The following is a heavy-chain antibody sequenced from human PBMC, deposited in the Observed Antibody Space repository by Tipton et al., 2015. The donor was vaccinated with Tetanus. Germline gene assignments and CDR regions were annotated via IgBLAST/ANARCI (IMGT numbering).Heavy chain of an antibody. D-gene: IGHD2-15*01. J-gene: IGHJ4*02. CDR3: ARDVSALAPGLED. Sequence: QVKLVQSGAEVKKPGSSVKISCEISEGTHYISWVRQAPGQGLEWMGGIIPIYGSVEYAQRFQGRLTLTADRSTITLYMELTSLTSEDTAIYYCARDVSALAPGLEDWGQGARFTVSS. CDR2: IIPIYGSV. CDR1: EGTHY. V-gene: IGHV1-69*06.